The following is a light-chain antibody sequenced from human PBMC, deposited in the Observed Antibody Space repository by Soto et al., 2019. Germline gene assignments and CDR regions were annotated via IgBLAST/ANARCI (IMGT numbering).Light chain of an antibody. V-gene: IGKV1-9*01. Sequence: DIQLTQSPSFLSASVGDRVTLTCRASQGIGSLLAWYQQEPGKAPKLLIHTASTLQSGVPSRFSGSGSGTEFTLTISSLQPEDCATYYCQHRHSYPITVGQGTLLEIK. CDR1: QGIGSL. CDR2: TAS. J-gene: IGKJ5*01. CDR3: QHRHSYPIT.